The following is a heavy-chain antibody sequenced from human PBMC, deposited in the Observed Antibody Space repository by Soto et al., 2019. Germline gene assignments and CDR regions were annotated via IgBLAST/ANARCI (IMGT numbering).Heavy chain of an antibody. CDR3: ARTTTVTTYYYYGMDV. D-gene: IGHD4-17*01. Sequence: GDSLKISCKGCGYRYNNYWIGSVRQMHGKGLERMGMIYPGDSDTRYSPSFQGQVTISADKSITTAYLQWSSLKASDTAMYYCARTTTVTTYYYYGMDVWGQGTTVTVSS. V-gene: IGHV5-51*01. CDR2: IYPGDSDT. CDR1: GYRYNNYW. J-gene: IGHJ6*02.